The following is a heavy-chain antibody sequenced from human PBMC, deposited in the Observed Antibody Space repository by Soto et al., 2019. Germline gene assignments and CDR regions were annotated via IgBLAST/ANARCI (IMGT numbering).Heavy chain of an antibody. J-gene: IGHJ5*02. V-gene: IGHV3-49*04. CDR3: TSITMLRGVPT. Sequence: PGGSLRLSCTASGFTFGDYAMSWVRQAPGKGLEWVGFIRSKAYGGTTEYAASVKGRFTISRDDSKSIAYLQMNSLKTEDTAVYYCTSITMLRGVPTWGQGTLVTVSS. CDR2: IRSKAYGGTT. D-gene: IGHD3-10*01. CDR1: GFTFGDYA.